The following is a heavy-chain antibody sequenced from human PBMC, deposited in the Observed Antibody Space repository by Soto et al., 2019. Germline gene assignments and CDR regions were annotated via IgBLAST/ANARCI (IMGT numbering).Heavy chain of an antibody. CDR1: GFTFSNFW. CDR2: ASPDGSST. Sequence: GWSLRLSCAASGFTFSNFWVHWVRQAPGKGLVWVSRASPDGSSTSYADSVKGRFTISRDNAKNMLYMEMNSLRAEDTAVYYCASHGSGDYFWFDPWGQGTLVTVSS. CDR3: ASHGSGDYFWFDP. V-gene: IGHV3-74*01. J-gene: IGHJ5*02. D-gene: IGHD4-17*01.